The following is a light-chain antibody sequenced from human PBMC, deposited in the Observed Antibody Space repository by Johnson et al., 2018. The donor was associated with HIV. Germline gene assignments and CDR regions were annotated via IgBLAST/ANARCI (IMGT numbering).Light chain of an antibody. CDR1: SSNVGNNY. Sequence: QSVLTQPPSVSAAPGQKVTISCSGSSSNVGNNYVSWFQQLPGTAPKLLIYDNNERPSGIPDRFSGSKSGTSATLGITGLQTGDEADYYCGTWDSSLTVYVFGTGTKGTVL. CDR3: GTWDSSLTVYV. J-gene: IGLJ1*01. CDR2: DNN. V-gene: IGLV1-51*01.